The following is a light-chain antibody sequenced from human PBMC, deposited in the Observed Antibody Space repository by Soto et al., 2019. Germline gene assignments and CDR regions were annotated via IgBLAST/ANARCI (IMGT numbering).Light chain of an antibody. CDR3: QQYFTTPT. CDR2: WAS. CDR1: QSVFYNYNNKNH. V-gene: IGKV4-1*01. J-gene: IGKJ1*01. Sequence: DIVMTQSPDSLAVSLGERATINCRSSQSVFYNYNNKNHLAWYQQKLGQPPKLIIYWASIRESGVPDRFSGSGSGKEFTLTISSLQAEDVAVYYCQQYFTTPTFGQGTKVEIK.